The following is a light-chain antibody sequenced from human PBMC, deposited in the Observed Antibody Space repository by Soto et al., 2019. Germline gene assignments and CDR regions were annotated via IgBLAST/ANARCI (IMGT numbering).Light chain of an antibody. CDR3: KSYTDNSTRV. J-gene: IGLJ2*01. CDR1: SSDVGGYDY. V-gene: IGLV2-14*01. CDR2: EVS. Sequence: QSALTQPASVSGSPGQPITISCTGTSSDVGGYDYVSWYQQHPGKAPKLMIYEVSNRPSGVSNRFSGSKSGNTASLTISGLQAEDEADYYCKSYTDNSTRVFGGGTQLTVL.